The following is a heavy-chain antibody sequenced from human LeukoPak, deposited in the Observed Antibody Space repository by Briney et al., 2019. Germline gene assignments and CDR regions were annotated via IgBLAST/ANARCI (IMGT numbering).Heavy chain of an antibody. J-gene: IGHJ4*02. Sequence: EASVKVSCKASGYTFTSHGISWVRQAPGQGLEWMGWISTYNTNTNYAQKLQGRVTMTTDTSTSTAYVELRSLRSDDTAVYYCARDSLLDYWGQGILVTVSS. CDR3: ARDSLLDY. V-gene: IGHV1-18*01. CDR2: ISTYNTNT. CDR1: GYTFTSHG.